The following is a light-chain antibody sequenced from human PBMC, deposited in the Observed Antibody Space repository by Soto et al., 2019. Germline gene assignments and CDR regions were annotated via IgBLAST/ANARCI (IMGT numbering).Light chain of an antibody. CDR1: QDISNY. CDR3: QQYDNPLLT. J-gene: IGKJ4*01. Sequence: DIQMTQSPSSLSASVGDRVTITCQASQDISNYLNWYQQKPGKAPKLLIYDASNLETGVPSRFSGSGSGTDFTFTISSLQPEDIVTYYCQQYDNPLLTFGGGTKVEIK. V-gene: IGKV1-33*01. CDR2: DAS.